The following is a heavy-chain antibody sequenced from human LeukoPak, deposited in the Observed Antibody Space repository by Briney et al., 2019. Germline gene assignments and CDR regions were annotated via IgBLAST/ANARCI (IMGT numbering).Heavy chain of an antibody. J-gene: IGHJ3*02. Sequence: SGGSLRLSCAASGFTVSSNFMSWVRQAPEKGLEWVSVIYSDGTTYYADSVKGRFTMSRDNSKNTLFLQMNSLRAEDTAVYYCARPPERTGAFDIWGQGTMVTVSS. CDR3: ARPPERTGAFDI. CDR2: IYSDGTT. CDR1: GFTVSSNF. D-gene: IGHD1-14*01. V-gene: IGHV3-53*01.